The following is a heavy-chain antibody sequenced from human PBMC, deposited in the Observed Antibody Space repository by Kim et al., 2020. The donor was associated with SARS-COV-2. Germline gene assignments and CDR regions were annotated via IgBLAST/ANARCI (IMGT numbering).Heavy chain of an antibody. D-gene: IGHD3-10*01. V-gene: IGHV3-23*01. CDR2: VSGNAALT. Sequence: GGSLRLSCAASGFSFTSFAMGWVRQAPGKGLEWVSLVSGNAALTYYADSVRGRFTISRDNSKNTVYLQMNSLRAEDTAMYYCARDKVDYYGSETTYNHLYFDYWGQGILVTVSS. CDR3: ARDKVDYYGSETTYNHLYFDY. CDR1: GFSFTSFA. J-gene: IGHJ4*02.